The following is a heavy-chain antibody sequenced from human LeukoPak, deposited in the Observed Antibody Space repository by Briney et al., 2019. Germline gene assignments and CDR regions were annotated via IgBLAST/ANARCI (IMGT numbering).Heavy chain of an antibody. Sequence: GRSLRLSCAASGFTFCSYAMHWVREAPGKGLEWVAVISYDGSNKYYADSVKGRFTISRDNSKNTLYLQMNSLRAEDTAVYYCARDRVVVVAMFDIWGQGTMVTVSS. CDR1: GFTFCSYA. J-gene: IGHJ3*02. V-gene: IGHV3-30-3*01. CDR3: ARDRVVVVAMFDI. D-gene: IGHD2-15*01. CDR2: ISYDGSNK.